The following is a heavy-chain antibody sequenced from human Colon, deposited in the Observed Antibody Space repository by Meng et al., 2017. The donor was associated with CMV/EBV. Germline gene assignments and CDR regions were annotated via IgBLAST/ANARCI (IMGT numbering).Heavy chain of an antibody. CDR2: IIPMFGTT. CDR3: ARGVGATVGPHYYYYGVDV. CDR1: GGTFSRHA. D-gene: IGHD1-26*01. J-gene: IGHJ6*02. V-gene: IGHV1-69*05. Sequence: SVKVSCKSSGGTFSRHAFSWVRQAPRQGLEWMGGIIPMFGTTNYAQKFQGRVRFTTDESTSTAYMELSSLRSDDTAMYYCARGVGATVGPHYYYYGVDVWGQGTTVTVSS.